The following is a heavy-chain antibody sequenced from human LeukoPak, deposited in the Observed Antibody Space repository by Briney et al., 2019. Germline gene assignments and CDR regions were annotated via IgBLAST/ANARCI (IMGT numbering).Heavy chain of an antibody. CDR1: GFTFSNYW. Sequence: GGSLRLSCAASGFTFSNYWMHWVRQTPSKGPVLLSTLNQDGTVTYYADAVRGRFIVSRDNAESAVSLQLTSLRVDDTTIYYCARDYHFGQTDFWGQGTLVTVSS. CDR3: ARDYHFGQTDF. V-gene: IGHV3-74*01. CDR2: LNQDGTVT. D-gene: IGHD2/OR15-2a*01. J-gene: IGHJ4*02.